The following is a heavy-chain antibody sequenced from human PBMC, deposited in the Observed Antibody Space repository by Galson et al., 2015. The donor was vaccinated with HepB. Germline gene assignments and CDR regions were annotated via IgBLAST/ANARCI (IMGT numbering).Heavy chain of an antibody. CDR2: IYTSGST. CDR1: GGSISSGSYY. V-gene: IGHV4-61*02. D-gene: IGHD1-26*01. Sequence: TLSLTCTVSGGSISSGSYYWSWIRQPAGKGLEWIGRIYTSGSTNYNPSLKSRVTMSVDTSKNQFSLKLSSVTAADTAVYYCARNAAFGATTSPYYYYYMDVWGKGTTVTVSS. J-gene: IGHJ6*03. CDR3: ARNAAFGATTSPYYYYYMDV.